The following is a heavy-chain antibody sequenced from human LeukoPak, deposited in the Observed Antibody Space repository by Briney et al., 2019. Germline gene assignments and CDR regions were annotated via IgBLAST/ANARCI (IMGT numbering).Heavy chain of an antibody. Sequence: GGSLRLSCAASGFTFSSYSMNWVRQAPGKGLEWVSYISSSSIIYYADSVKGRFTISRDNAKNSLYLQMNSLRAEDTAVYYCARDSYYDTFDYWGQGTLVTVSS. CDR2: ISSSSII. J-gene: IGHJ4*02. CDR1: GFTFSSYS. V-gene: IGHV3-48*04. CDR3: ARDSYYDTFDY. D-gene: IGHD3-16*01.